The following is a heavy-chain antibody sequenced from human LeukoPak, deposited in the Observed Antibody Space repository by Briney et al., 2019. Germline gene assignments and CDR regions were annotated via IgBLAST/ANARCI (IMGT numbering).Heavy chain of an antibody. D-gene: IGHD3-22*01. J-gene: IGHJ4*02. Sequence: GASVKVSCKASGGTFSSYAISWVRQAPGQGLEWMGGIIPIFGTANYAQKFQGRVTITADESTSTAYMELSSLRSEDTAVYYCARTYDSSGYNSVYWGQGTLVTVSS. V-gene: IGHV1-69*13. CDR1: GGTFSSYA. CDR3: ARTYDSSGYNSVY. CDR2: IIPIFGTA.